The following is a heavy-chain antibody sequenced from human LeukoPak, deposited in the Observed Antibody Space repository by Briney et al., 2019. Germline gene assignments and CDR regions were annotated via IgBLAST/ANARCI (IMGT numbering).Heavy chain of an antibody. Sequence: GASVKVSCKASGGTFSSYAISWVRQAPRQGLEWMGGIIPIFGTANYAQKFQGRVTITADESTSTAYMELSSLRSEDTAVYYCARRTSSIYYHSYGMAVWGQGTTLTVPS. CDR2: IIPIFGTA. CDR1: GGTFSSYA. CDR3: ARRTSSIYYHSYGMAV. J-gene: IGHJ6*02. D-gene: IGHD6-6*01. V-gene: IGHV1-69*13.